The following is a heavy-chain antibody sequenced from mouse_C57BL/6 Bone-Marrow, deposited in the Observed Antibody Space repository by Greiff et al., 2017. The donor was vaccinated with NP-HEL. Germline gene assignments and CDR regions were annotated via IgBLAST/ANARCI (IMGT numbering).Heavy chain of an antibody. CDR1: GYTFTDYY. J-gene: IGHJ3*01. CDR2: IFPGSGST. D-gene: IGHD4-1*01. Sequence: QVQLKESGPELVKPGASVKISCKASGYTFTDYYINWVKQRPGQGLEWIGWIFPGSGSTYYNEKFKGKATLTVDKSSSTAYMLLSSLTSEDSAVYYCAREANWDWFAYWGQGTLVTVSA. V-gene: IGHV1-75*01. CDR3: AREANWDWFAY.